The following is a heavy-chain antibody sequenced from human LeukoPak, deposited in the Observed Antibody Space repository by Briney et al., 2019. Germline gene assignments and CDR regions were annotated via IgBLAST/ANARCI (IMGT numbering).Heavy chain of an antibody. D-gene: IGHD6-19*01. CDR3: AREEKGSGSFDY. Sequence: ASVKVSCKASGYTFTSYAMHWVRQAPGQRLEWMGWINAGNGNTKYSQKFQGRVTITGDTSASTAYMELSSLRSEDTAVYYCAREEKGSGSFDYWGQGTLVTVSS. CDR1: GYTFTSYA. J-gene: IGHJ4*02. CDR2: INAGNGNT. V-gene: IGHV1-3*01.